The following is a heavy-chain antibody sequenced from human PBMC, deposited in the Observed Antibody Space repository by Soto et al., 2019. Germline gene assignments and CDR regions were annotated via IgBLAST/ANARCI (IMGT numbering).Heavy chain of an antibody. V-gene: IGHV4-34*01. Sequence: LSLTCAVYGGAFSGYYWSWIRQPPGKGLEWIWEINHSGSTNYNPSLKSRVTISVDTSKNQFSLKLSSVTAADTAVYYCARGRLLDYWGQGTLVTVSS. CDR1: GGAFSGYY. J-gene: IGHJ4*02. CDR2: INHSGST. CDR3: ARGRLLDY.